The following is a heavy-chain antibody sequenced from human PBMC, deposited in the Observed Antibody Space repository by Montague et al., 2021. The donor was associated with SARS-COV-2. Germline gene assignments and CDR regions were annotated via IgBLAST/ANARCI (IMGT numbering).Heavy chain of an antibody. CDR3: ARIPESSSGGGPEWYFEL. J-gene: IGHJ2*01. Sequence: VKPTQTLTLTCTFSGFSVSTSGLCVSWLRQPPGKALEWLALIDWDDDTYYSTSLKTRLAISKDTSKNQVVLTMTDMDPVDTCTYYCARIPESSSGGGPEWYFELWGRGTLVTVSS. CDR2: IDWDDDT. V-gene: IGHV2-70*01. D-gene: IGHD3-22*01. CDR1: GFSVSTSGLC.